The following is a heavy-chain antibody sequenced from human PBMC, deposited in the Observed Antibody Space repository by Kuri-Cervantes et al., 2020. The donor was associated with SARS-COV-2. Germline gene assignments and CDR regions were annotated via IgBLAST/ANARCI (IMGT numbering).Heavy chain of an antibody. J-gene: IGHJ5*02. CDR3: ARGLFSILWTQNNWFDL. CDR2: INPNSGGT. Sequence: VSVKVSCKASGYTFTGYYMHWVRQAPGQGLEWMGWINPNSGGTNYAQKFQGRVTMTRDTSISTAYMELSRLRSDDTAVYYCARGLFSILWTQNNWFDLWGQGTLVTVSS. CDR1: GYTFTGYY. V-gene: IGHV1-2*02. D-gene: IGHD1-1*01.